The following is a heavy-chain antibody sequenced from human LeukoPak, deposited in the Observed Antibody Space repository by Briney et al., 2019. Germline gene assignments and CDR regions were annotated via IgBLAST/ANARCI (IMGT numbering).Heavy chain of an antibody. CDR3: AKMDDDFWSGYFGRNWFDP. CDR2: IRRRADTT. V-gene: IGHV3-23*01. D-gene: IGHD3-3*01. Sequence: GGSLRLSCAASGFTFSNFAMSWVRQAPGKGLEWVSSIRRRADTTNYADSVKGRFNISRENYKNTLYLQMNSLRAEDTAVYYCAKMDDDFWSGYFGRNWFDPWGQGTLVTVSS. CDR1: GFTFSNFA. J-gene: IGHJ5*02.